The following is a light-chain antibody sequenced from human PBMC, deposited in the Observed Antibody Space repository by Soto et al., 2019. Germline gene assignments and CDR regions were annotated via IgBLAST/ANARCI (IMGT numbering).Light chain of an antibody. J-gene: IGLJ1*01. CDR1: SRDVGGYEY. Sequence: QSALTQPASVSGSPGQSITISCTGTSRDVGGYEYVSWYQQHPGTAPRLIIYEVTNRPSGVSNRFFGSKSGNTASLTISGLQAEDEGDYYCTSYKSTSTQVFGTGTKVTVL. CDR3: TSYKSTSTQV. CDR2: EVT. V-gene: IGLV2-14*01.